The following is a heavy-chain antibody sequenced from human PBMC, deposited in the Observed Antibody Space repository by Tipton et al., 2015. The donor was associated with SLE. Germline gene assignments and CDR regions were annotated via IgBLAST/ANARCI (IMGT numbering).Heavy chain of an antibody. J-gene: IGHJ3*02. D-gene: IGHD1-14*01. Sequence: SLRLSCVASGFTFSNYWMHWVRQAPGKGLEWISVIFTGGRTYYADSVKGRFTISRDNSKNALYLQMNSLKPEDTAVYYCARDALYYRNAFDIWGQGTMVTVSS. CDR3: ARDALYYRNAFDI. V-gene: IGHV3-53*05. CDR1: GFTFSNYW. CDR2: IFTGGRT.